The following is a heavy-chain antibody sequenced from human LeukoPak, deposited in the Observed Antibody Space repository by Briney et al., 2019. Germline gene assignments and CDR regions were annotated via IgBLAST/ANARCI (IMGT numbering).Heavy chain of an antibody. CDR2: ISYDGGKR. D-gene: IGHD3-10*01. V-gene: IGHV3-30*18. J-gene: IGHJ4*02. Sequence: PGGSLRLSCAASGFTFSSYGIHWVRQAPGKGLEWVAVISYDGGKRYYADSVKGRFTISRDNTNSPLYLQMNNLRAEDTAVYYCAKSGSGYYYGSGSYLVDFWGQGTLVTVSS. CDR1: GFTFSSYG. CDR3: AKSGSGYYYGSGSYLVDF.